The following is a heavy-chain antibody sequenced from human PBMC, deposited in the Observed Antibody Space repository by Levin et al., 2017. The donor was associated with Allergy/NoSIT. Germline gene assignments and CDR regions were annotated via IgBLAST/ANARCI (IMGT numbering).Heavy chain of an antibody. D-gene: IGHD1-26*01. J-gene: IGHJ2*01. V-gene: IGHV5-51*01. Sequence: RGESLKISCKGSGYSFTSYWIGWVRQMPGKGLEWMGIIYPGDSDTRYSPSFQGQVTISADKSISTAYLQWNSLKASDTAMYYCARRSIVGATIWYFDLWGRGTLVIVSS. CDR2: IYPGDSDT. CDR1: GYSFTSYW. CDR3: ARRSIVGATIWYFDL.